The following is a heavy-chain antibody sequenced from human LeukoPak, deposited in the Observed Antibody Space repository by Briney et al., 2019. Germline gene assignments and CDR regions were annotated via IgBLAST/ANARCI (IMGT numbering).Heavy chain of an antibody. J-gene: IGHJ4*02. CDR2: ISYDGSNK. V-gene: IGHV3-30*18. CDR3: AKAKSWIQLWFGY. CDR1: GFTFSSYW. D-gene: IGHD5-18*01. Sequence: GGSLRLSCAASGFTFSSYWMSWVGQAPGEGLEWVAVISYDGSNKYYAGSVKGRLTISRDNSKNTLYLQMNSLRAEDTAVYYCAKAKSWIQLWFGYWGQGTLVTVSS.